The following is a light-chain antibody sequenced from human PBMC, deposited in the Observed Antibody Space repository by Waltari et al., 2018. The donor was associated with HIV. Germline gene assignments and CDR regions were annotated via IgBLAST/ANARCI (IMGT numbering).Light chain of an antibody. CDR3: SSYTSSRTWV. J-gene: IGLJ3*02. CDR2: EVS. V-gene: IGLV2-14*01. CDR1: RSDVGGYNY. Sequence: QSALTQPPSASGSPGQSVTISCTGTRSDVGGYNYVSWYQHHPGKAPKLVIYEVSNRPSGVSNRFSGFKSANTASLTISGLQAEDEGDYYCSSYTSSRTWVFGGGTKLTVL.